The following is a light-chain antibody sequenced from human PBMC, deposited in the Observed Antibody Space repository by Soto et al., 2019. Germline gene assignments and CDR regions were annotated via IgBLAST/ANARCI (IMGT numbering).Light chain of an antibody. V-gene: IGKV1-8*01. J-gene: IGKJ4*01. Sequence: AIRMTQSPSSFSASKGDRVTITCRASQGISSYLAWYQQKPGKAPKLLIYAASTLQSGVPSRFSGSGSGTDFTLTISCLQSEDFATYYWQHYYSYSTFGGGTNVEIK. CDR2: AAS. CDR3: QHYYSYST. CDR1: QGISSY.